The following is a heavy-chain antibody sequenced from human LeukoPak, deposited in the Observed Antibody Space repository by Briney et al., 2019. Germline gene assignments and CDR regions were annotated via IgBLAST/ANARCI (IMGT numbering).Heavy chain of an antibody. Sequence: SETLSLTCSVFGGSISSSSYYWGWIRQPPGKGLEWIGSIYYSGSTYHNPSLKSRVTISVDTSKNQFSLKLSSVTAADTAVYYCARHADSGFGELAFDYWGQGTLVTVSS. CDR3: ARHADSGFGELAFDY. CDR1: GGSISSSSYY. V-gene: IGHV4-39*01. CDR2: IYYSGST. D-gene: IGHD3-10*01. J-gene: IGHJ4*02.